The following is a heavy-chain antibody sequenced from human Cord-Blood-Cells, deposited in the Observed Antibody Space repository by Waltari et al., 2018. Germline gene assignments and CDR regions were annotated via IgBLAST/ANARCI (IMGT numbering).Heavy chain of an antibody. Sequence: VRQASGKGLEWVGRIRSKANSYATAYAASVKGRFTISRDDSKNTAYLQMNSLKTEDTAVYYCTRSPANWGVMSGWYFDLWGRGTLVTVSS. J-gene: IGHJ2*01. D-gene: IGHD3-16*01. V-gene: IGHV3-73*01. CDR2: IRSKANSYAT. CDR3: TRSPANWGVMSGWYFDL.